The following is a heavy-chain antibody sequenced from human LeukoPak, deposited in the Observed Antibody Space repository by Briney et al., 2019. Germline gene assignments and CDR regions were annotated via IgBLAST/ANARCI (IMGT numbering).Heavy chain of an antibody. J-gene: IGHJ4*02. CDR1: GFTFSSYA. CDR2: ISGSGGST. Sequence: GGSLRLSCAASGFTFSSYAMSRVRQAPGKGLEWVSAISGSGGSTYYADSVKGRFTSASDNSKNTLYLQMNSLRAEDTAVYYCAKGNGIDYWGQGTLVTVSS. CDR3: AKGNGIDY. V-gene: IGHV3-23*01. D-gene: IGHD1-1*01.